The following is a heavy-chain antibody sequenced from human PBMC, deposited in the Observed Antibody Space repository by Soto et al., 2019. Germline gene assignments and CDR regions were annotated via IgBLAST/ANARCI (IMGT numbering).Heavy chain of an antibody. V-gene: IGHV3-49*04. J-gene: IGHJ6*03. CDR2: IRSKAYGGTT. CDR1: GFTFGDYA. Sequence: GGSLRLSCTASGFTFGDYAMSWVRQAPGKGLEWVGFIRSKAYGGTTEYAASVKGRFTISRDDSKSIAYLQMNSLKTEDTAVYYCTRSKKRGSSFYYYYYMDVWGKGTTVTVSS. CDR3: TRSKKRGSSFYYYYYMDV. D-gene: IGHD6-6*01.